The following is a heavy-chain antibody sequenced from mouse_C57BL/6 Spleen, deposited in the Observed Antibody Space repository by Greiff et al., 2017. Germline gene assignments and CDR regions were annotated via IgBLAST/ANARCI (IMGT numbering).Heavy chain of an antibody. V-gene: IGHV1-50*01. CDR1: GYTFTSYW. J-gene: IGHJ1*03. CDR2: IDPSDSYT. CDR3: AREEGLLL. D-gene: IGHD1-1*01. Sequence: VQLQQPGAELVKPGASVKLSCKASGYTFTSYWMQWVKQRPGQGLEWIGEIDPSDSYTNYNQKFKGKATLNVDTSSSTAYMQLSSLTSEDSAVYYCAREEGLLLWGTGTTVTVSS.